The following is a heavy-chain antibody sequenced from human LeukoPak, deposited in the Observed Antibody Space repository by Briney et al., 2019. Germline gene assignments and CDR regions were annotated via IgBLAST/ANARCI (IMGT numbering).Heavy chain of an antibody. CDR1: GFTFSTSG. CDR3: ARDNGYNWAGYDY. D-gene: IGHD5-24*01. J-gene: IGHJ4*02. Sequence: GGSLRLSCTSSGFTFSTSGTHWVRQAPGKGLEWVAFIYNDGSRIYIADSVKGRFTISRDNSRNTLYVHMSSLRVEDTAVYYCARDNGYNWAGYDYWGQGTLVTVSS. V-gene: IGHV3-33*08. CDR2: IYNDGSRI.